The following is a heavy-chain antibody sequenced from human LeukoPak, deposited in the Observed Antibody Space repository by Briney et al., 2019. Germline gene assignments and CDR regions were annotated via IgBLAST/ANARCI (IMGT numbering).Heavy chain of an antibody. CDR1: GFTFDDYA. D-gene: IGHD5-24*01. Sequence: GGSLRLSCAASGFTFDDYAMHWVRQAPGKGLEWVSLVSGDGGSTYYADSVKGRFTISRDNSKNSLYLQMNSLRTEDTALYYCATVARWLQSPFDYWGQGTLVTVSS. CDR2: VSGDGGST. V-gene: IGHV3-43*02. CDR3: ATVARWLQSPFDY. J-gene: IGHJ4*02.